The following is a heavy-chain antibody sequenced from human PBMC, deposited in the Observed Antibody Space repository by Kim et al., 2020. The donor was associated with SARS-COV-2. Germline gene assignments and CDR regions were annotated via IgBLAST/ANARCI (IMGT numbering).Heavy chain of an antibody. Sequence: YYADSVKDRFTIYRDNAKNSLYLQMNSLRAEDTAVYYCARGKAENYFDYWGQGTLVTVSS. CDR3: ARGKAENYFDY. V-gene: IGHV3-48*03. J-gene: IGHJ4*02.